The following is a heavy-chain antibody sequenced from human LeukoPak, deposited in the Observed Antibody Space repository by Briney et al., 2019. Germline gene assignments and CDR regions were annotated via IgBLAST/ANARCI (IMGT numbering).Heavy chain of an antibody. J-gene: IGHJ5*02. CDR2: ITGDGAT. CDR3: AKGAAAGLVDWFDP. Sequence: GGSLRLSCAVSGFTFTNFAMMWVRQAPGKGLQWASSITGDGATYYADSVRGRFMLSRDTSKNTLYLQMNSLTAEDTALYYCAKGAAAGLVDWFDPWAREPWSPSPQ. D-gene: IGHD6-25*01. V-gene: IGHV3-23*01. CDR1: GFTFTNFA.